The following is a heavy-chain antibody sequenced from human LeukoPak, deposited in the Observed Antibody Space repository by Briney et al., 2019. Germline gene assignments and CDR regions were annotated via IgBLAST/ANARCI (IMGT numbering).Heavy chain of an antibody. CDR1: GFTFSSYE. CDR2: ISSSGSTI. CDR3: ARELRDIVATTFDY. V-gene: IGHV3-48*03. D-gene: IGHD5-12*01. Sequence: GGSLRLPCAASGFTFSSYEMNWVRQAPGKGLEWVSYISSSGSTIYYADSVEGRFTISRDNAKNSLYLQMNSLRAEDTAVYYCARELRDIVATTFDYWGQGTLVTVSS. J-gene: IGHJ4*02.